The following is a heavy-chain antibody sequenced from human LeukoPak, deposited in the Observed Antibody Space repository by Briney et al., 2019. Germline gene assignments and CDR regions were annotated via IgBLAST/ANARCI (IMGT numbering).Heavy chain of an antibody. Sequence: GGSLRPSCAASGFTFGSYGMHWVRQAPGKGLEWVAVISPDGSNKYYADSVKGRFTISRDNSKSTLYLQMNSLRVEDTAVYNCAKELYFGSGSYPDYWGQGTLVTVSS. CDR1: GFTFGSYG. J-gene: IGHJ4*02. CDR2: ISPDGSNK. D-gene: IGHD3-10*01. CDR3: AKELYFGSGSYPDY. V-gene: IGHV3-30*18.